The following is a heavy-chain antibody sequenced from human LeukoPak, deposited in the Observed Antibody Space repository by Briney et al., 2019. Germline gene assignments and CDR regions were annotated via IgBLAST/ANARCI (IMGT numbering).Heavy chain of an antibody. CDR2: ISSDGSST. Sequence: PGGSLRLSCAASGFTFRNHWMHWLRQTPGKGLVWVSRISSDGSSTTYADSVKGRFTISRDNAKNTLYLQMNNLRAEDTAMYYCARDQRVTGRPDIDYWGQGTLVIVSS. CDR3: ARDQRVTGRPDIDY. D-gene: IGHD6-6*01. CDR1: GFTFRNHW. J-gene: IGHJ4*02. V-gene: IGHV3-74*03.